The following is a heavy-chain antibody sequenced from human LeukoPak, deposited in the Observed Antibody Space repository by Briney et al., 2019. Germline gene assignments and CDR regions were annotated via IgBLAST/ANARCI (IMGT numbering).Heavy chain of an antibody. Sequence: GGSLRLSCAASGLTFSSFEMNWVRQAPGKGLEWISYISSSGSTMYYADSVKGRFTISRDNSKNTLFLQMNSLRAEDTAIYYCAKLKGSSWYGAGDYWGQGTLVTVSS. CDR2: ISSSGSTM. J-gene: IGHJ4*02. V-gene: IGHV3-48*03. CDR3: AKLKGSSWYGAGDY. D-gene: IGHD6-13*01. CDR1: GLTFSSFE.